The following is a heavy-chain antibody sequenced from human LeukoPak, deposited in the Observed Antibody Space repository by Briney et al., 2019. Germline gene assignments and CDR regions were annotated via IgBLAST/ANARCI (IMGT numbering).Heavy chain of an antibody. CDR1: GRSISSGDYY. D-gene: IGHD3-16*01. V-gene: IGHV4-30-4*01. Sequence: SETLSLTCTVSGRSISSGDYYWSWIRQPPGNGLEWIGNIYYSGTTYYNPSLKSRVTISVDTSKKQFSLKLSSVTAADTAVYFCARIDVPYTSSRSGFDYWGQGILVTVSS. CDR3: ARIDVPYTSSRSGFDY. J-gene: IGHJ4*02. CDR2: IYYSGTT.